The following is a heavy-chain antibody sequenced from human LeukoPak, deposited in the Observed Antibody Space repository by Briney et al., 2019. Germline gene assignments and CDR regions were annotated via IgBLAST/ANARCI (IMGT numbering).Heavy chain of an antibody. D-gene: IGHD1-26*01. CDR2: ISSSSSYI. J-gene: IGHJ3*02. CDR3: ARGHGSSDAFDI. CDR1: GFTFSSDS. V-gene: IGHV3-21*01. Sequence: PGGSLRLSCAASGFTFSSDSINWVRQAPGKGLEWVSSISSSSSYIYYADSVKGRFTISRDNAKNSLYLQMNSLRADDTAVYYCARGHGSSDAFDIWGQGTMVTVSS.